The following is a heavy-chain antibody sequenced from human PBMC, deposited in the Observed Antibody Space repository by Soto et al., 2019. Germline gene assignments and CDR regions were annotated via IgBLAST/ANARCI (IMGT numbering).Heavy chain of an antibody. CDR3: ARDLWGYCGTDCYPLDV. V-gene: IGHV4-59*01. Sequence: QVQLQESGPGLVKPSETLSLTCTVSGGTISRYYWSWIRQPPGKGLEWIGYMYNTGSTVYNPSFKRRVTLSVDTSKNQSSLKLNSVPAADTAVYYCARDLWGYCGTDCYPLDVWGQGTTVTVSS. CDR1: GGTISRYY. D-gene: IGHD2-21*02. CDR2: MYNTGST. J-gene: IGHJ6*02.